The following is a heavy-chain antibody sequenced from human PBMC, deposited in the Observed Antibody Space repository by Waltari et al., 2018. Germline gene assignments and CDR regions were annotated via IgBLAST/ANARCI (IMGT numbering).Heavy chain of an antibody. Sequence: EVQLVESGGGLVQPGGSLRLSCAASGFTFSSYAMSWVRQAPGKGLEWVSAISGRGGSTYYADSVKGRFTSSRDNSKNTLYLQMNSLRAEDTAVYYCAKDPRLPATAIGGWFDPWGQGTLVTVSS. V-gene: IGHV3-23*04. CDR1: GFTFSSYA. J-gene: IGHJ5*02. CDR2: ISGRGGST. D-gene: IGHD2-2*02. CDR3: AKDPRLPATAIGGWFDP.